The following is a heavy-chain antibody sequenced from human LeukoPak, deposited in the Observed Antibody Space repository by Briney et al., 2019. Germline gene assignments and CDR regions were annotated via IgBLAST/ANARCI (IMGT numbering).Heavy chain of an antibody. CDR2: INTDGSST. D-gene: IGHD3-22*01. V-gene: IGHV3-74*01. CDR1: GFTFSYHW. J-gene: IGHJ4*02. CDR3: ARGINQYYYDSSGYYY. Sequence: GGSLRLSCAASGFTFSYHWMHWVRQAPGKGLVWVSRINTDGSSTSYADSVKGRFTISRDNAKNTLYLQMNSLRAEDTAVYYCARGINQYYYDSSGYYYWGQGTLVTVST.